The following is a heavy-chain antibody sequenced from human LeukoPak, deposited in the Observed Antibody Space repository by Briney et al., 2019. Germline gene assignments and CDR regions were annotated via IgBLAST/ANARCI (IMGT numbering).Heavy chain of an antibody. CDR3: AKRGVRGSYYFDH. J-gene: IGHJ4*02. CDR2: MSSTDGTT. D-gene: IGHD3-10*01. Sequence: PGGSLRLSCAASGFTFSNFAMTWVRRAPGKGLEWVSTMSSTDGTTFYADSVKGRFTISRDNSKNILYLQMNNLRAEDTAVYHCAKRGVRGSYYFDHWGQGTLVTVSS. V-gene: IGHV3-23*01. CDR1: GFTFSNFA.